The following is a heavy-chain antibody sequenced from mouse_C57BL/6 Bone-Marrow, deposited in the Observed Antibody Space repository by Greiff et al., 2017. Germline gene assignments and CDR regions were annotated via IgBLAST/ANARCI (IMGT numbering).Heavy chain of an antibody. CDR2: IDPSDSYT. Sequence: QVQLQQPGAELVMPGASVKLSCKASGYTFTSYWMHWVKQRPGQGLEWIGEIDPSDSYTNYNQKFKGKSTLTVDKSSSTAYMQLSSLTSEDSAVYYCARGCSAPWFAYWGQGTLVTVSA. J-gene: IGHJ3*01. V-gene: IGHV1-69*01. D-gene: IGHD1-1*01. CDR3: ARGCSAPWFAY. CDR1: GYTFTSYW.